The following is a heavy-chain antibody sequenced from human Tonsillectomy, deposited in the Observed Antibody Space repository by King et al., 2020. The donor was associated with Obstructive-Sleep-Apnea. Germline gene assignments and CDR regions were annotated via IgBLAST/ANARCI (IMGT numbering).Heavy chain of an antibody. J-gene: IGHJ3*02. D-gene: IGHD3-10*01. CDR2: IKSKTDGGTT. Sequence: VQLVESGGGLVKPGGSLRLSCGAFGFIFSNAWMSWVRQAPGKGLEWVGRIKSKTDGGTTDYAAPVKGRFTISRDDSKNTLYLQMSSLNTEDTAVYYCTTDLNYYASGTYDAFDIWGQGTMVTVSS. CDR1: GFIFSNAW. CDR3: TTDLNYYASGTYDAFDI. V-gene: IGHV3-15*01.